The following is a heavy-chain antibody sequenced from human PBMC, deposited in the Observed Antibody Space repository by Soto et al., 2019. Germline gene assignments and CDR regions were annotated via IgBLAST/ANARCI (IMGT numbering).Heavy chain of an antibody. V-gene: IGHV4-4*07. CDR1: GGSITNYY. CDR2: IYTRERT. Sequence: SSETLSLTXTVSGGSITNYYWSWIRQPAGKGLEWIGRIYTRERTNYNLSFRNRVTMSVDTSKNQFSLKLDAVTAADTAVYYCARNDYKDGGNNWFDPWGQGTLVTVSS. D-gene: IGHD3-16*01. J-gene: IGHJ5*02. CDR3: ARNDYKDGGNNWFDP.